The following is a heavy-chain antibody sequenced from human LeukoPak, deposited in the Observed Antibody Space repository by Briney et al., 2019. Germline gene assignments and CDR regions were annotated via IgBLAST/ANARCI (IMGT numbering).Heavy chain of an antibody. CDR2: ILYDGRHK. J-gene: IGHJ4*02. CDR3: ARGAGGHCSGGSCYSEPDY. CDR1: GFTFSSYA. V-gene: IGHV3-30*04. Sequence: PGRSLRLSCAASGFTFSSYAMHWVRQAPGKGLEWVAVILYDGRHKYCADSVKGRFPISRDNSKNTLYLQINSLRPENTAVYYCARGAGGHCSGGSCYSEPDYWRQATLVTVCS. D-gene: IGHD2-15*01.